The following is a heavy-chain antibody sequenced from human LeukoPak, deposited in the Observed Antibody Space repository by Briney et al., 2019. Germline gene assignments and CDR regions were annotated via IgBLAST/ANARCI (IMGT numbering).Heavy chain of an antibody. V-gene: IGHV4-34*01. CDR3: ARSGYYDFRSVTGYYYGMDV. D-gene: IGHD3-3*01. CDR1: GGSFSGYY. Sequence: SETLSLTCAVYGGSFSGYYWSWIRQPPGKGLEWIGEINHSGSTNYNPSLKSRVTISVDTSKNQFSLKLSSVTAADTAVYYCARSGYYDFRSVTGYYYGMDVWGQGTTVTVSS. J-gene: IGHJ6*02. CDR2: INHSGST.